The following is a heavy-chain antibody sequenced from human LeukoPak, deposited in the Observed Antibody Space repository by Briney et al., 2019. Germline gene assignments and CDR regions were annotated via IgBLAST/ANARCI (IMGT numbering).Heavy chain of an antibody. D-gene: IGHD5-24*01. CDR3: ARRIQGMAPYYFDY. CDR1: VFTFRRYW. CDR2: INSDGGST. J-gene: IGHJ4*02. Sequence: GGSLTLSRIASVFTFRRYWMHWLRPAPGRGLVWVSRINSDGGSTSYADSVKGRFTISRDNAKNTLYLQMNSLRAEDTAVYYCARRIQGMAPYYFDYWGQGTLVTVSS. V-gene: IGHV3-74*01.